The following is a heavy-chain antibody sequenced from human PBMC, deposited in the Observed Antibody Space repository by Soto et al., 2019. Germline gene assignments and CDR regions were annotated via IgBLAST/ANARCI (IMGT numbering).Heavy chain of an antibody. D-gene: IGHD3-22*01. CDR2: ISSGGSTI. J-gene: IGHJ6*02. CDR1: GFTFSSYE. Sequence: PGGSLRLSCAASGFTFSSYEMNWVRQAPGKGLEWVSYISSGGSTIYYADSVRGRFTISRDNAKNSLYLQMNSLRAEDTAVYYCARVITTKTGYGMDVWGQGTTVTVSS. V-gene: IGHV3-48*03. CDR3: ARVITTKTGYGMDV.